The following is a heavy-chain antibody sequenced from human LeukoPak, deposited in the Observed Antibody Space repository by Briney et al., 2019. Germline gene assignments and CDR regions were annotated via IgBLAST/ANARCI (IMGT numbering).Heavy chain of an antibody. J-gene: IGHJ4*02. Sequence: GRSLRLSCAASGFTFDDYAMHWVRQAPGKGLEWVSGISWNSGSIGYADSVKGRFTISRDNAKNSLYLQMNSLRAEDTALYYCAKGWRGSGSYGPYFDYWGQGTLVTVSS. V-gene: IGHV3-9*01. CDR2: ISWNSGSI. CDR3: AKGWRGSGSYGPYFDY. CDR1: GFTFDDYA. D-gene: IGHD3-10*01.